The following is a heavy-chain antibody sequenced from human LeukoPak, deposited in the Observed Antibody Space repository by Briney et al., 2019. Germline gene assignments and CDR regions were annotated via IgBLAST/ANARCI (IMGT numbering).Heavy chain of an antibody. CDR3: AINPDYGDYLSYSNVYYYYYGMDV. D-gene: IGHD4-17*01. Sequence: PGGSLRLSCAASGFTFSGYAMSWVRQAPGKGLEWASAISGSGGSTYYADSVKGRFTISRDISKNTLYLQMNSLRAEDTAVYYCAINPDYGDYLSYSNVYYYYYGMDVWGQGTTVTVSS. J-gene: IGHJ6*02. CDR1: GFTFSGYA. CDR2: ISGSGGST. V-gene: IGHV3-23*01.